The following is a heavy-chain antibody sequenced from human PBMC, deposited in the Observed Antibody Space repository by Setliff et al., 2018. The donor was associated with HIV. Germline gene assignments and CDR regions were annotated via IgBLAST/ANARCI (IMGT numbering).Heavy chain of an antibody. CDR1: GYTFTSYG. D-gene: IGHD2-2*01. Sequence: ASVKVSCKASGYTFTSYGISWVRQAPGQGLEWMGWISAYNGNTNYAQKLQGRVTMTTDTSTSTAYMELRSLRSDDTAVHYCARGPPIVVVPAALLTFDYWGQGTLVTVSS. J-gene: IGHJ4*02. V-gene: IGHV1-18*01. CDR2: ISAYNGNT. CDR3: ARGPPIVVVPAALLTFDY.